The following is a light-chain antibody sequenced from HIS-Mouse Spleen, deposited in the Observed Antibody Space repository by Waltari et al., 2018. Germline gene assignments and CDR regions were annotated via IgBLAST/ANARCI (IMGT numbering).Light chain of an antibody. CDR1: NRDVVGYNY. Sequence: QSSLTQPRPVSGSPGQSVTISCTATNRDVVGYNYVSWYHQHPGKPPKLMNFDASKRPSGVPDRFSGSKSGNTASLTISGLQAEDEADYYCCSYAGSYTGVFGTGTKVTVL. J-gene: IGLJ1*01. CDR3: CSYAGSYTGV. CDR2: DAS. V-gene: IGLV2-11*01.